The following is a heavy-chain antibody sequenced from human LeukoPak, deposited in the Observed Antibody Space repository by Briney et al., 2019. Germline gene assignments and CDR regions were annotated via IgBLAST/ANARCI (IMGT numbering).Heavy chain of an antibody. CDR3: ARDLGRYSSGWYSVLGYFDL. Sequence: ASVKVSCKASGYTFTSYGISWVRQAPGQGLEWMGWISAYNGNTNYAQKLQGRVTMTTDTSTSTAYMELRSLRSDDTAVYYCARDLGRYSSGWYSVLGYFDLWGRGTLVTVSS. J-gene: IGHJ2*01. CDR1: GYTFTSYG. D-gene: IGHD6-19*01. V-gene: IGHV1-18*01. CDR2: ISAYNGNT.